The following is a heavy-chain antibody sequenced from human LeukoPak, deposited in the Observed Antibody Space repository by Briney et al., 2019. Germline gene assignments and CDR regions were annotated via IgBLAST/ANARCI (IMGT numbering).Heavy chain of an antibody. J-gene: IGHJ3*02. CDR2: IYYSGST. CDR1: GGSISSYY. V-gene: IGHV4-59*01. CDR3: ARASGRWLQQVAAFDI. Sequence: SEPLSLTCTVSGGSISSYYWSWIRQPPGKGLEWIGYIYYSGSTNYNPSLKSRVTISVDTSKNQFSLKLSSVTAADTAVYYCARASGRWLQQVAAFDIWGQGTMVTVSS. D-gene: IGHD5-24*01.